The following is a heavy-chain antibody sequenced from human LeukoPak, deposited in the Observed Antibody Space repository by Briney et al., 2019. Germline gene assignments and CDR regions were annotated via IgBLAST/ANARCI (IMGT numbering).Heavy chain of an antibody. J-gene: IGHJ4*02. V-gene: IGHV3-23*01. Sequence: GGSLRLSCAASGFTFSTYGMNWVRQAPGKGLVWVSTISRSGDITYYADSVKGRFTISRDNSKNTLYLQMNSLRAEDTAIYYCATGSTAVAGTKYWGQGILVTVSS. CDR2: ISRSGDIT. D-gene: IGHD6-19*01. CDR1: GFTFSTYG. CDR3: ATGSTAVAGTKY.